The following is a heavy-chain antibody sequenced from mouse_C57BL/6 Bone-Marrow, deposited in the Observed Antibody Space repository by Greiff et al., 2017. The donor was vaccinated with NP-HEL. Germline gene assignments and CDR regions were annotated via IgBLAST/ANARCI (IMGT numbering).Heavy chain of an antibody. J-gene: IGHJ2*01. CDR2: IHPNSGST. CDR1: GYTFTSYW. CDR3: ARRNLIYDGCYFDY. Sequence: QVQLQQPGAELVKPGASVKLSCKASGYTFTSYWMHWVKQRPGQGLEWIGMIHPNSGSTNYNEKFKSKATLTVDKSSSTAYMQLSSLTSEDSAVYYCARRNLIYDGCYFDYWGQCTTLTVSS. D-gene: IGHD2-3*01. V-gene: IGHV1-64*01.